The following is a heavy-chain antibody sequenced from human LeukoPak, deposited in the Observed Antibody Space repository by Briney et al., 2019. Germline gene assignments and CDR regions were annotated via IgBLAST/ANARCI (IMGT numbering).Heavy chain of an antibody. CDR3: ARERVWFGELLGRWFDP. Sequence: ASVNVSCKASGYTFTSYGISWVRQAPGQGLEWMGWISAYNGNTNYAQKLQGRVTMTTDTSTSTAYMELRSLRSDDTAVYYCARERVWFGELLGRWFDPWGQGTLVTVPS. V-gene: IGHV1-18*01. J-gene: IGHJ5*02. D-gene: IGHD3-10*01. CDR2: ISAYNGNT. CDR1: GYTFTSYG.